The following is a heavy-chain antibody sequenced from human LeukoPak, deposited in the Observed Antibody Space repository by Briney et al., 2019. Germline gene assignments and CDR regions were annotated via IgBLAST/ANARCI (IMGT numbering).Heavy chain of an antibody. CDR2: IYTSGST. D-gene: IGHD2-2*01. J-gene: IGHJ5*02. CDR3: ARVSPYCSSTSCYAARWDNWFDP. Sequence: SETLSLTCTVSGGSISSYYWSWIRQPAGKGLEWIGRIYTSGSTNYNPSLKSRVTMSVDTSKNQFSLKLSSVTAADTAVYYCARVSPYCSSTSCYAARWDNWFDPWGQGTLVTVSS. V-gene: IGHV4-4*07. CDR1: GGSISSYY.